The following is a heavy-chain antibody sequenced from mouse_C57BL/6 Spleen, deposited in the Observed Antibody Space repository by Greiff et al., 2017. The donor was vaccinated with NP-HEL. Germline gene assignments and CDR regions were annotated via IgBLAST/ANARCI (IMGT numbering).Heavy chain of an antibody. J-gene: IGHJ1*03. CDR1: GYSITSGYY. D-gene: IGHD3-1*01. CDR2: ISYDGSN. Sequence: EVKVEESGPGLVKPSQSLSLTCSVTGYSITSGYYWNWIRQFPGNKLEWMGYISYDGSNNYNPSLKNRISITRDTSKNQFFLKLNSVTTEDTATYYCARDRGPLTYFDVWGTGTTVTVSS. CDR3: ARDRGPLTYFDV. V-gene: IGHV3-6*01.